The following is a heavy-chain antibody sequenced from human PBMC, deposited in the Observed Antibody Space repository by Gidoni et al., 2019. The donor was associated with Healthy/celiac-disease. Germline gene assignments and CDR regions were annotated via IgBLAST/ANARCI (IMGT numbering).Heavy chain of an antibody. Sequence: GFTFSSYGMHWVRQAPGKGLEWVAVISYDGSNKYYADSVKGRFTISRDNSKNTLYLQMNSLRAEDTAVYYCAKEQAQLEPYLFDYWGQGTLVTVSS. CDR1: GFTFSSYG. CDR2: ISYDGSNK. J-gene: IGHJ4*02. CDR3: AKEQAQLEPYLFDY. D-gene: IGHD1-1*01. V-gene: IGHV3-30*18.